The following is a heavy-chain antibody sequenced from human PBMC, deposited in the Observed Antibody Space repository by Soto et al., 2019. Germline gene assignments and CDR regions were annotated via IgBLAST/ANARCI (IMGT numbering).Heavy chain of an antibody. CDR3: ARGVLH. Sequence: QVQLQESGPGLVKPSQTLSLTCTVSGGSISSGGYYWSWIRQHPGTGLEWIGYISYSGSTYYNPSLNSQVTISVDTSKHQFSLILNSVTAADPDVYYCARGVLHWGQGTLVTVSS. J-gene: IGHJ4*01. V-gene: IGHV4-31*01. CDR2: ISYSGST. CDR1: GGSISSGGYY.